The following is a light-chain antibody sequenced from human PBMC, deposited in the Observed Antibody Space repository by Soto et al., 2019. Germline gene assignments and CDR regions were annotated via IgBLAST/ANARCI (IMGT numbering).Light chain of an antibody. V-gene: IGKV3-15*01. CDR3: QQYINGYT. Sequence: EGVMTQSPATLSVFPGERVTLSCRASQSVSSSLAWYQQKPGQAPRLLIYSASTRATGIPARFSGSGSGTEFTLTIRSLESEDFAVYYCQQYINGYTFGQGTKLEI. CDR2: SAS. CDR1: QSVSSS. J-gene: IGKJ2*01.